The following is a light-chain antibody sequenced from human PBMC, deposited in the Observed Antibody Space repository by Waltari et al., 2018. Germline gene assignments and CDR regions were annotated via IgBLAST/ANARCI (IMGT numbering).Light chain of an antibody. CDR3: SSYTSSGTPYV. V-gene: IGLV2-14*03. CDR2: DVT. J-gene: IGLJ1*01. Sequence: QSALTQPASVSVSPGQSITIPCTGTSSDVGGHNYVSWYQQHPGKAPKLIIYDVTDRPSGVSKRFSGAKFGNTASLTISVLQAEDEADYYCSSYTSSGTPYVFGTGTRVTVL. CDR1: SSDVGGHNY.